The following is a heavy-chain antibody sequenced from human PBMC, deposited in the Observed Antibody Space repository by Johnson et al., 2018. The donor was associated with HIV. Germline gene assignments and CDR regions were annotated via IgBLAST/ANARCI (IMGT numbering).Heavy chain of an antibody. CDR1: GFIFSDYY. D-gene: IGHD1-26*01. V-gene: IGHV3-11*04. CDR2: ISSSGSTI. Sequence: QVQLVESGGGLVKPGGSLRLSCAASGFIFSDYYMSWIRQAPGKGLEWVSYISSSGSTIYYADSVKGRFTISRDNSKNTLYLQMNSLRTEDTAVYYCARPVSGRYRDAFDIWGQGTVVTVSS. CDR3: ARPVSGRYRDAFDI. J-gene: IGHJ3*02.